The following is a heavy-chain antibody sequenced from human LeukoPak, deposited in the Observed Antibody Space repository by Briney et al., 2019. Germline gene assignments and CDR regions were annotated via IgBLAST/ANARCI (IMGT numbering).Heavy chain of an antibody. CDR2: IYYSGST. Sequence: SETLSLTCTVSGGSISSSSYYWGWIRQPPGKGLEWIGSIYYSGSTYYNPSLKSRVTISVDTSKNQFSLKLSSVTAADTAVYYCARQRAQYFDYWGQGTLVTVSS. CDR1: GGSISSSSYY. V-gene: IGHV4-39*01. CDR3: ARQRAQYFDY. J-gene: IGHJ4*02.